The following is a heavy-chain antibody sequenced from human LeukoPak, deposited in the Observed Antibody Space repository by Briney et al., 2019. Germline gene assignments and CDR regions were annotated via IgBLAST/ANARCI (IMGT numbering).Heavy chain of an antibody. Sequence: RASVKVSCKASGGTFSSYAISWVRQAPGQGLEWMGGIIPIFGTANYAQKFQGRVTITADESTSTAYMELSSLRSEDTAVYYCARAPEAPYYFDYWGQGTLVTVSS. J-gene: IGHJ4*02. CDR1: GGTFSSYA. CDR3: ARAPEAPYYFDY. V-gene: IGHV1-69*13. CDR2: IIPIFGTA.